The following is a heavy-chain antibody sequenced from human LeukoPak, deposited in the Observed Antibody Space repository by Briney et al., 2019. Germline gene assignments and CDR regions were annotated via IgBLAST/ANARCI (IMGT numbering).Heavy chain of an antibody. CDR3: ARGQRYCSSTSCYELDY. Sequence: SETLSLTCTVSGGSISSYYWSWIRQPPGKRLEWIGYIYYSGSTNYNPSLKSRVTISVDTSKNQFSLKLSSVTAADTAVYYCARGQRYCSSTSCYELDYWGQGTLVTVSS. CDR2: IYYSGST. CDR1: GGSISSYY. D-gene: IGHD2-2*01. J-gene: IGHJ4*02. V-gene: IGHV4-59*01.